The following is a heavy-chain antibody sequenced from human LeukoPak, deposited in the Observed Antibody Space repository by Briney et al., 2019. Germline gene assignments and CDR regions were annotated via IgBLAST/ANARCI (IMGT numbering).Heavy chain of an antibody. CDR2: IIPIFGTA. D-gene: IGHD6-13*01. CDR3: ARDLIAGMGY. V-gene: IGHV1-69*01. J-gene: IGHJ4*02. CDR1: GGTFSIYA. Sequence: SVKVSCNASGGTFSIYAISWVRQAPGQGLEWMGGIIPIFGTANYAQKFQGRVTITADESTSTAYMELSSLRSEDTAVYYCARDLIAGMGYWGQGTLVTVSS.